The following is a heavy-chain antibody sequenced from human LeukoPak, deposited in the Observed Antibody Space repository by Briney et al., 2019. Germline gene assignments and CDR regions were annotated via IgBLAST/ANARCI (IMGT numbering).Heavy chain of an antibody. Sequence: GASVKVSCKASGYTFTGYYMHWVRQAPGQGLEWMGGIIPIFGTANYAQKFQGRVTITADESTSTAYMELSSLRSEDTAVYYCARERTEQAGVPAAIRRYDAFDIWGQGTMVTVSS. CDR2: IIPIFGTA. CDR1: GYTFTGYY. J-gene: IGHJ3*02. D-gene: IGHD2-2*01. V-gene: IGHV1-69*13. CDR3: ARERTEQAGVPAAIRRYDAFDI.